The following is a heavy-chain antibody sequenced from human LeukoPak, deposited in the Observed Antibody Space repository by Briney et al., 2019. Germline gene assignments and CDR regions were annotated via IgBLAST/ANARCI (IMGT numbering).Heavy chain of an antibody. CDR3: ASCSSGYIFDY. D-gene: IGHD6-19*01. Sequence: SETLSLTCTVPGGSISSGGYYWSCIRQHPGKGLEWIGYIYYSGSTYYNPSLKSRVTISVDTSKHQFSLNLSSVTAADTAVYYCASCSSGYIFDYWGQGTLVTVSS. J-gene: IGHJ4*02. CDR1: GGSISSGGYY. CDR2: IYYSGST. V-gene: IGHV4-30-4*08.